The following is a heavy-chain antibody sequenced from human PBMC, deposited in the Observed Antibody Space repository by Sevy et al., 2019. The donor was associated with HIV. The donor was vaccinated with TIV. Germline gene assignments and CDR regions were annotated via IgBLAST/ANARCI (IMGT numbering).Heavy chain of an antibody. CDR3: ARVVAYCSGGSCFPGYYYGMDV. J-gene: IGHJ6*02. V-gene: IGHV3-21*01. Sequence: GGSLRLSCAASGFTFSNYNMNWVRQAPGKGLEWVSSISSSSNYISYADSMKGRFTISRDNAKNSLYLQMNSLRAEDTAVYYGARVVAYCSGGSCFPGYYYGMDVWGQGTTVTVSS. CDR2: ISSSSNYI. CDR1: GFTFSNYN. D-gene: IGHD2-15*01.